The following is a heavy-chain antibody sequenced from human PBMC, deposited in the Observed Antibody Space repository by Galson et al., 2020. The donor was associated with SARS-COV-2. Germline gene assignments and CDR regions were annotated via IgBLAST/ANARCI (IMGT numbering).Heavy chain of an antibody. CDR2: IDWDNNK. Sequence: ESGPTLVKPTQTFTLTCTFSGFSLSSRGMCVSWIRQPPGKALEWLARIDWDNNKYYNTSLKTRLTISKDTSKNQVVLTMTNMDPVDTATYYCARIVSRTVADTGRRGAFDIWGQGTMVTVSS. CDR3: ARIVSRTVADTGRRGAFDI. CDR1: GFSLSSRGMC. J-gene: IGHJ3*02. D-gene: IGHD6-19*01. V-gene: IGHV2-70*11.